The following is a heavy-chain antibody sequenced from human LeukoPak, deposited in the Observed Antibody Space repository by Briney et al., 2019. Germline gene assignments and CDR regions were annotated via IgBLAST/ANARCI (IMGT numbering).Heavy chain of an antibody. Sequence: GGTLRLSCAASGFTFSSYGMSWVRQAPGKGLEWVSSIFPSGGEIHYADSVRGRFTISRDNSKNTLYLQMNSLRAEDTAVYYCAKGGDNYYGSGSYSDYWGQGTLVTVSS. CDR2: IFPSGGEI. CDR1: GFTFSSYG. V-gene: IGHV3-23*01. D-gene: IGHD3-10*01. J-gene: IGHJ4*02. CDR3: AKGGDNYYGSGSYSDY.